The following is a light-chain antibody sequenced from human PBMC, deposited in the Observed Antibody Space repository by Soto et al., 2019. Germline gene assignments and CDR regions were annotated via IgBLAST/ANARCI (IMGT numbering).Light chain of an antibody. CDR3: SSFTSRFTFNYI. Sequence: QSVLTQPGSVSGSPGQSITFSCTGTSSDVGGYNYVSWYQQHPGKAPKIIIYEVTNRPSGVSNRFSGSKSGNTTSLTISALQAEDDADYYCSSFTSRFTFNYIFGTGTKVTVL. CDR1: SSDVGGYNY. CDR2: EVT. J-gene: IGLJ1*01. V-gene: IGLV2-14*01.